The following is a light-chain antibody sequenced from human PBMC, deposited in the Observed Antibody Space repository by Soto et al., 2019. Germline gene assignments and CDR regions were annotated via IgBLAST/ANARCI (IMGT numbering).Light chain of an antibody. CDR1: QSLSSTY. CDR3: QQYGNSPPYT. CDR2: GAS. Sequence: EIVLTQSPGTLSLSPGERATLSCRASQSLSSTYLAWYQQKPGQAPRLLIYGASSRPTGIPDRFSGSGSGTDFTLTISRLEPEDFAVYYCQQYGNSPPYTFGQGTKLEI. J-gene: IGKJ2*01. V-gene: IGKV3-20*01.